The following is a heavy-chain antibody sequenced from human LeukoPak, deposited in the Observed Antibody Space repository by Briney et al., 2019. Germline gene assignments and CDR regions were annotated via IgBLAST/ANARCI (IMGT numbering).Heavy chain of an antibody. V-gene: IGHV3-30*02. CDR2: IRYDGSNK. D-gene: IGHD3-10*01. CDR1: GFTFSSYG. J-gene: IGHJ2*01. Sequence: PGGSLRLSCAASGFTFSSYGMHWVRQAPGKGLEWVAFIRYDGSNKYYADSVKGRFTISSDNSKNTLYLQMNSLRAEDTAVYYCAKDRAVTMVRGVGPDLWGRGTLVTVSS. CDR3: AKDRAVTMVRGVGPDL.